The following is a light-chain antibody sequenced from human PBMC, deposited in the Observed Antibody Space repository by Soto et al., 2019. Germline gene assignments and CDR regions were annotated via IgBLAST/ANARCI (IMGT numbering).Light chain of an antibody. CDR3: QQYGSAPPWT. Sequence: EIVLTQSPGTLSLSPGERATLSCRASQSVGSSYLAWYQQKPGQAPRLLIYGASSRATGIPDRFSGSGSGIDFTLTISRLEPEDFAVYYCQQYGSAPPWTFGQGTKVEIK. V-gene: IGKV3-20*01. CDR1: QSVGSSY. CDR2: GAS. J-gene: IGKJ1*01.